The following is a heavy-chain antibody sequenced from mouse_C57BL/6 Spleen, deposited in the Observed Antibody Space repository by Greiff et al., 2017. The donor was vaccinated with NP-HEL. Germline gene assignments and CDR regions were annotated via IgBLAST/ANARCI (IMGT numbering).Heavy chain of an antibody. J-gene: IGHJ2*01. CDR2: IYPGDGDT. Sequence: VQLQQSGAELVKPGASVKISCKASGYAFSSYWMNWVQQRPGKGLEWIGQIYPGDGDTNYNGKFKGKATLTADKSSSTAYMQLSSLTSEDSAVYFCARRGLITTVFDYWGQGTTLTVSS. V-gene: IGHV1-80*01. D-gene: IGHD1-1*01. CDR1: GYAFSSYW. CDR3: ARRGLITTVFDY.